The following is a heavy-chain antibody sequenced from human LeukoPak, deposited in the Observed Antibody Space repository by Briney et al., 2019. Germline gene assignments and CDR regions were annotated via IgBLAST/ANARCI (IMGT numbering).Heavy chain of an antibody. Sequence: SETLSLTCAVYGESFSGYYWSWIRQPPGKGLEWIGEINHSGSTNYNPSLKSRVTISVDTSKNQFSLKLSSVTAADTAVYYCARLAGIAAAADYWGQGTLVTVSS. CDR1: GESFSGYY. CDR3: ARLAGIAAAADY. D-gene: IGHD6-13*01. J-gene: IGHJ4*02. V-gene: IGHV4-34*01. CDR2: INHSGST.